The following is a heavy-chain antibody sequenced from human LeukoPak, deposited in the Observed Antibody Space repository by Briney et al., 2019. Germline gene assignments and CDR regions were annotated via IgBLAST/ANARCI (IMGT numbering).Heavy chain of an antibody. CDR3: ARGPPGGYYYYMDV. J-gene: IGHJ6*03. CDR1: GFTFSSYS. CDR2: ISSSSSTI. V-gene: IGHV3-48*01. Sequence: PGGSLRLSCAASGFTFSSYSMNWVRQAPGKGLEWVSYISSSSSTIYYADSVKGRFTISRDNAKNSLYLQMNSPRAEDTAVYYCARGPPGGYYYYMDVWGKGTTVTVSS. D-gene: IGHD2-15*01.